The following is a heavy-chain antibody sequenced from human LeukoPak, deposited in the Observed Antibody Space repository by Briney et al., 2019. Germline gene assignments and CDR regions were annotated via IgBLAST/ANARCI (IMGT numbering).Heavy chain of an antibody. CDR2: GSDSGGT. CDR1: GGSLNGHY. D-gene: IGHD1-1*01. V-gene: IGHV4-34*01. CDR3: ARRILVRPSPFDY. J-gene: IGHJ4*02. Sequence: SETLSLTCAVYGGSLNGHYWSWILQPPGKGPEGIGEGSDSGGTKFNPSLKSRVTISADTSKNQFSLKLSSVTAADTAVYYCARRILVRPSPFDYWGQGTLVTVSS.